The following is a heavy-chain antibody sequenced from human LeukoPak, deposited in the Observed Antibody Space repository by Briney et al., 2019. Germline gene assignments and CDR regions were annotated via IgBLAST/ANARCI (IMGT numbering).Heavy chain of an antibody. Sequence: PGGSLRLSCAASGFIFRNYAMSRVRQAPGKGLEWVSAITGSGDTTYYADFVKGRFTISRDNSKNTLYVEMNTLRAEDTAVYYCAKWGDYDILTGYYVSDFWGQGTLVTVSS. CDR2: ITGSGDTT. J-gene: IGHJ4*02. CDR3: AKWGDYDILTGYYVSDF. V-gene: IGHV3-23*01. CDR1: GFIFRNYA. D-gene: IGHD3-9*01.